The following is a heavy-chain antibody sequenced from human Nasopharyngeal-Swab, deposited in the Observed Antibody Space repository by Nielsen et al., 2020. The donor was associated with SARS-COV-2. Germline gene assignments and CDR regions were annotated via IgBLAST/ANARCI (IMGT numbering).Heavy chain of an antibody. Sequence: SVKVSCKASGYTFTSYGISWVRQAPGQGLEWMGWISAYNGNTNYAQKFQGRVTITADESTSTAYMELSSLRSEDTAVYYCARGFISMYYYDSSGLYFDYWGQGTLVTVSS. CDR2: ISAYNGNT. D-gene: IGHD3-22*01. CDR1: GYTFTSYG. J-gene: IGHJ4*02. CDR3: ARGFISMYYYDSSGLYFDY. V-gene: IGHV1-18*01.